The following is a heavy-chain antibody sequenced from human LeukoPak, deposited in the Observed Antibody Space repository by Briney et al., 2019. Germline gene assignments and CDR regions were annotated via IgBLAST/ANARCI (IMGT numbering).Heavy chain of an antibody. V-gene: IGHV1-46*01. CDR2: INPSGGST. CDR3: ARNGYSYGYDY. CDR1: GYTFTSHY. Sequence: ASVKVSCKASGYTFTSHYMHWVRQAPGQGLEWMGIINPSGGSTSYAQKFQGRVTMTRDTSTSTVYMELSSLRSEDTAVYYCARNGYSYGYDYWGQGTLVTVSS. J-gene: IGHJ4*02. D-gene: IGHD5-18*01.